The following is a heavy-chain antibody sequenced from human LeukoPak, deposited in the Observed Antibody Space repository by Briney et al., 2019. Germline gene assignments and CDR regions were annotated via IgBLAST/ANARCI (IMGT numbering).Heavy chain of an antibody. CDR2: IKQDGSET. D-gene: IGHD4-17*01. CDR3: ARDGDYIMPPFDY. Sequence: PGGSLRLPCVASGFTFTRYWMSWVRQAPGKGLEWEANIKQDGSETHYVDSVKGRFTISRDNARNSVYLQMNSLSDDDTAVYFCARDGDYIMPPFDYWGQGILVTVSS. CDR1: GFTFTRYW. J-gene: IGHJ4*02. V-gene: IGHV3-7*01.